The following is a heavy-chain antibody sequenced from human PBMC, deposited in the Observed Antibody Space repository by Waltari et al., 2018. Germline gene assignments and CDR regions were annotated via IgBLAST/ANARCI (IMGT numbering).Heavy chain of an antibody. CDR3: ALIPMGFSSGWSFDY. CDR1: GGSISSSNW. Sequence: QVQLQESGPRLVKPSGTLSLTCAVSGGSISSSNWWSWVRKPPGKGLEWIGEIYHSGGTNYNPSLKSRVTISVDKSKNQFSLKLSSVTAADTAVYYCALIPMGFSSGWSFDYWGQGTLVTVSS. V-gene: IGHV4-4*02. J-gene: IGHJ4*02. CDR2: IYHSGGT. D-gene: IGHD6-19*01.